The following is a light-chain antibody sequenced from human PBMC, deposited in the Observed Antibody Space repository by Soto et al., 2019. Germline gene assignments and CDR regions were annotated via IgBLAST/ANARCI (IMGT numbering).Light chain of an antibody. CDR3: QTWGTDIVV. Sequence: QLVLTQSPSASASLGPSVKLTCTLSSGHSTYAIAWHQQQPEKGPRYLMKLNSDGSHNKGDGIPDRFSGSSSGAERYLIISSLQSEDEADYYCQTWGTDIVVFGGGTKLTVL. J-gene: IGLJ2*01. CDR1: SGHSTYA. V-gene: IGLV4-69*01. CDR2: LNSDGSH.